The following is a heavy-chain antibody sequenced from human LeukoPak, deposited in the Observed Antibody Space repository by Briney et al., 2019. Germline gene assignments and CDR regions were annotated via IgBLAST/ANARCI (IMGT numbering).Heavy chain of an antibody. CDR1: GDSLDNSDC. D-gene: IGHD5-24*01. V-gene: IGHV4-39*01. CDR3: ARGSDDYKVGNH. Sequence: PSETLSLSCTVSGDSLDNSDCWTWVRQPPGKRPEWIGTIYSSEYTYYHPSLRSRATISADTSRNLFSLKLNSVTAADTAVYYCARGSDDYKVGNHWGHGTLVTVSS. CDR2: IYSSEYT. J-gene: IGHJ5*02.